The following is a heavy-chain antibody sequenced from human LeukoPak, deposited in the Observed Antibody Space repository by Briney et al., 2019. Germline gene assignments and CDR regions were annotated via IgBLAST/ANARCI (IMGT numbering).Heavy chain of an antibody. J-gene: IGHJ4*02. D-gene: IGHD2-2*01. CDR2: IWYDGSNK. V-gene: IGHV3-33*01. CDR1: GFTFSSYG. CDR3: ARTPLYCSSTSCYVQYFDY. Sequence: GGSLRLSCAAPGFTFSSYGMHWVRQAPGKGLEWVAVIWYDGSNKYYADSVKGRFTISRDNSKNTLYLQMNSLRAEDTAVYYCARTPLYCSSTSCYVQYFDYWGQGTLVTVSS.